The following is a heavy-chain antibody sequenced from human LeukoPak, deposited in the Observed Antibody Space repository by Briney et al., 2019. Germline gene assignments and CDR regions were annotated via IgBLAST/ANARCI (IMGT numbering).Heavy chain of an antibody. J-gene: IGHJ5*02. CDR1: GGSFSGYY. Sequence: PSETLSLTCAVYGGSFSGYYWSWIRQPPGKGLEWIGEINHSGSTNYNPSLKSRVTISVDTSKNQFSLKLSSVTAADTAVYYCAKNDFLTGYYPPRNCSAPGGKEPRAPVS. D-gene: IGHD3/OR15-3a*01. V-gene: IGHV4-34*01. CDR2: INHSGST. CDR3: AKNDFLTGYYPPRNCSAP.